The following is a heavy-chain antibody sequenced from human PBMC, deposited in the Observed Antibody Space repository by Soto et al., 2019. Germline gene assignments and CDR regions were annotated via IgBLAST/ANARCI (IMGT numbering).Heavy chain of an antibody. J-gene: IGHJ4*02. CDR2: IYYSGST. CDR1: GGSVSSGSCY. D-gene: IGHD1-7*01. Sequence: SETLSLTCTVSGGSVSSGSCYWSWIRQPPGKGLEWIGYIYYSGSTNYNPSLKSRVTISVDTSKNQFSLKLSSVAAADTAVYYCARGGSGTTTFYDYWGQGTLVTVSS. V-gene: IGHV4-61*01. CDR3: ARGGSGTTTFYDY.